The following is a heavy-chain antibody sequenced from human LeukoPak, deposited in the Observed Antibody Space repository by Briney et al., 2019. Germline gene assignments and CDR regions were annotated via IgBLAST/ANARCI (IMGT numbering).Heavy chain of an antibody. Sequence: PSETLSLTCSVSGGSISTYYWSWVRQAPGKGLVWVSRLDTDGSDTSYADSVKGRFTISRDNAKNTLYLQMNNLRAEDTAMYYCARDRYPAAREFDYWGQGTLVTVS. CDR2: LDTDGSDT. J-gene: IGHJ4*02. CDR1: GGSISTYY. V-gene: IGHV3-74*01. D-gene: IGHD2-2*01. CDR3: ARDRYPAAREFDY.